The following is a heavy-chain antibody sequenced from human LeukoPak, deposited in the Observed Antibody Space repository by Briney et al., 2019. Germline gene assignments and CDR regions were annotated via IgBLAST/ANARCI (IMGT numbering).Heavy chain of an antibody. CDR1: GFTFDDYA. CDR3: ARDMVGATGNYFDY. CDR2: ISWNSGSI. D-gene: IGHD1-26*01. V-gene: IGHV3-9*01. J-gene: IGHJ4*02. Sequence: GRSLRLSCAASGFTFDDYAMHWVRQAPGKGLEWVSGISWNSGSIGYADSVKGRFTISRDNAKNSLYLQMNSLRAEDTALYYCARDMVGATGNYFDYWGQGTLVTVSS.